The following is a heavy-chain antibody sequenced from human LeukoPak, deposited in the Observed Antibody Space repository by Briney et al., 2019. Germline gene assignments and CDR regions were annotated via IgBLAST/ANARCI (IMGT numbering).Heavy chain of an antibody. CDR1: GGSFSGYY. CDR3: ARGMEILGYCSGTSCSLDY. V-gene: IGHV4-34*01. CDR2: INHSGDT. Sequence: SETLSLTCAVYGGSFSGYYWSWIRQPPGKGLEWMGEINHSGDTNYNPSLKKRCTISVDTSKNHFSLKLSSVTAADTAVYYCARGMEILGYCSGTSCSLDYWGQGTLVTVSS. D-gene: IGHD2-2*01. J-gene: IGHJ4*02.